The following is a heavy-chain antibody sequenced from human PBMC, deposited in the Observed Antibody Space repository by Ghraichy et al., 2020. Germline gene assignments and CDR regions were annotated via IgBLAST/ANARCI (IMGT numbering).Heavy chain of an antibody. CDR3: TRGGTREFDY. Sequence: GTLRLSCAASGFTFSNYWMAWARPAPGKGLDWVANLKPDGRETYYVDSVKGRFTLSRDNAKNSLYLQMSSLRAEDTAVYYCTRGGTREFDYWGQGTLVTGSS. D-gene: IGHD3-16*01. CDR2: LKPDGRET. CDR1: GFTFSNYW. V-gene: IGHV3-7*01. J-gene: IGHJ4*02.